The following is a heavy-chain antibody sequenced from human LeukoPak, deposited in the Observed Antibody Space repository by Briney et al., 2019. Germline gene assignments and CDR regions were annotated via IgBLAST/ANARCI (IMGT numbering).Heavy chain of an antibody. CDR2: INHSGST. J-gene: IGHJ5*02. Sequence: SETLSLTCAVYGGSFSGYYWSWIRQPPGKGLEWIGEINHSGSTNYNPSLKSRVTISVDTSKNQFSLKLSSVTAADTAVYYCARPSLRPYCSSTSCYKSAGFDPWGQGTLVTVSS. CDR1: GGSFSGYY. CDR3: ARPSLRPYCSSTSCYKSAGFDP. D-gene: IGHD2-2*01. V-gene: IGHV4-34*01.